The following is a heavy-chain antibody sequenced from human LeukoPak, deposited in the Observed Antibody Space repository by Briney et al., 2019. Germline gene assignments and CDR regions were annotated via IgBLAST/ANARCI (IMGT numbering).Heavy chain of an antibody. CDR3: VPPGASDFMGNFWSGPLDF. J-gene: IGHJ4*02. CDR1: GDTFTSNY. CDR2: INPSAGST. D-gene: IGHD3-3*01. V-gene: IGHV1-46*01. Sequence: ASVKVSCRASGDTFTSNYMHWGRQAPGQGLEWMGIINPSAGSTSYPQKFQGRVTMTRDTSTSTVYMELSSLRSEDRAVYCCVPPGASDFMGNFWSGPLDFWGQGTLVTVSS.